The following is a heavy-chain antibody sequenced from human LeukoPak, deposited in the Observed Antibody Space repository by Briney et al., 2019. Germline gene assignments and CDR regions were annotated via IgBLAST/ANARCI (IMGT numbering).Heavy chain of an antibody. V-gene: IGHV1-2*02. D-gene: IGHD3-22*01. CDR3: ARDSRGSSGYNNFDY. CDR2: INPNSGDT. Sequence: GASVKVSCKASGYTFTGYYMHWVRQAPGQGLEWMGWINPNSGDTNYAQKFQGRVTMTRDTSISTAYMELSRLRSDDTAVYYCARDSRGSSGYNNFDYWGQGTLVTVLS. CDR1: GYTFTGYY. J-gene: IGHJ4*02.